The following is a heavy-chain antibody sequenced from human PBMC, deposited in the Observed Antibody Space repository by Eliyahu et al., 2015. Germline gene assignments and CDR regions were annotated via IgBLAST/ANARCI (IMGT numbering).Heavy chain of an antibody. J-gene: IGHJ4*02. CDR2: ISSSGGST. V-gene: IGHV3-23*01. Sequence: EVQLLESGGDLVQPGGSLRLSCAAXGFNFSTYAMTWVRQAPGKGLXWVSAISSSGGSTDYADSVRGRFSIFRDNPRNTLYLHMNSLIAGDTAVYYCAKDRSDTERIYNLDYWGQGTLVTVSS. D-gene: IGHD5-18*01. CDR1: GFNFSTYA. CDR3: AKDRSDTERIYNLDY.